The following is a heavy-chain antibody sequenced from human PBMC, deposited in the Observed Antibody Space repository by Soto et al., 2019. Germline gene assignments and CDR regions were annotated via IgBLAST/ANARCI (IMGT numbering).Heavy chain of an antibody. V-gene: IGHV3-13*01. D-gene: IGHD6-6*01. J-gene: IGHJ4*02. CDR3: ARGLWGSSSPY. CDR1: GFTFSSYD. Sequence: GGSLRLSCAASGFTFSSYDMHWVRQATGKGLEWVSAIGSAGDTYYPVSVKGRFTISRENAKNSLYLQMNSLRAEDTAVYYCARGLWGSSSPYWGQGTLVTVSS. CDR2: IGSAGDT.